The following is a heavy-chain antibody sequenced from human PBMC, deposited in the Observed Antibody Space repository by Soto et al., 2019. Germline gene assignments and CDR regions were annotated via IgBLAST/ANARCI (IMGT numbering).Heavy chain of an antibody. CDR1: GFTFSSYA. D-gene: IGHD2-2*01. V-gene: IGHV3-23*01. CDR3: AKVRPLRDCTRPSCPCAFDI. CDR2: ITASGDTT. Sequence: EVQLLESGGGLVQPGGSLRLSCAASGFTFSSYAMSWVRQAPGKGLEWDSAITASGDTTYYADSVKGRFTFSRDNSKSTMYLQMNSLRAEDTAVYYCAKVRPLRDCTRPSCPCAFDIWGQGTMVTVSS. J-gene: IGHJ3*02.